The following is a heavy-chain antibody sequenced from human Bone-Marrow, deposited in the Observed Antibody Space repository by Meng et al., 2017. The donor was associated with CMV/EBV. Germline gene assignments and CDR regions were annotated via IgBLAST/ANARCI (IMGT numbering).Heavy chain of an antibody. D-gene: IGHD2-2*01. V-gene: IGHV3-7*01. J-gene: IGHJ5*02. CDR3: ARGLGYCSSTSCYFTWFDP. Sequence: GESLKISCAASGFTFSSYWMSWVRQAPGKGLEWVANIKQDGSEKYYVDSVKGRFTISRDNAKNSLYLQMNSLRAEDTAVYYCARGLGYCSSTSCYFTWFDPWGQGTLVTVSS. CDR2: IKQDGSEK. CDR1: GFTFSSYW.